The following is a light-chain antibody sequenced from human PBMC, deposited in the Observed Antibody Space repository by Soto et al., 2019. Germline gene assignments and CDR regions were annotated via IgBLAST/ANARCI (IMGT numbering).Light chain of an antibody. Sequence: QSALTQPASVSGSPGQSITISCTGTSSDVGSYNLVSWYQQHPGKAPKLLIYEDVERPSGISDRFSASKSGNTASLTISGLQTEDEADYYCCSYAGGTSVVFGGGTKVTVL. J-gene: IGLJ2*01. CDR2: EDV. CDR3: CSYAGGTSVV. V-gene: IGLV2-23*01. CDR1: SSDVGSYNL.